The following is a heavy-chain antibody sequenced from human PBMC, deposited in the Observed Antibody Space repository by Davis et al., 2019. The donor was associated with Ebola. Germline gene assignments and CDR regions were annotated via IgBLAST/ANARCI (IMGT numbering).Heavy chain of an antibody. CDR2: VYYIGTT. J-gene: IGHJ5*02. CDR3: ATNSSSSPWFDP. Sequence: PSETLSLTCTVSGGSITNPLSYWAWIRQAPGMRLEWIATVYYIGTTYYNPSPKSRVTISLDTSKNQFSLHLASVTAADTAIYYCATNSSSSPWFDPWGQGTLVTVSS. CDR1: GGSITNPLSY. V-gene: IGHV4-39*07. D-gene: IGHD6-6*01.